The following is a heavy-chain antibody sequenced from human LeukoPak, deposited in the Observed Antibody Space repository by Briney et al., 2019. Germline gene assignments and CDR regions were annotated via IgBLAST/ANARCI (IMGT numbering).Heavy chain of an antibody. CDR3: ASWLTVVTTLDEPLMGG. Sequence: GGSLRLSCGASGFTFSNYDMNWVRQAPGKGLEWVSYISESGSIVSYRDSVKGRFTISRDNAKNSLYLQMNSLRAEDTAMYYCASWLTVVTTLDEPLMGGWGQGTLVTVSS. V-gene: IGHV3-48*03. CDR1: GFTFSNYD. J-gene: IGHJ4*02. D-gene: IGHD4-17*01. CDR2: ISESGSIV.